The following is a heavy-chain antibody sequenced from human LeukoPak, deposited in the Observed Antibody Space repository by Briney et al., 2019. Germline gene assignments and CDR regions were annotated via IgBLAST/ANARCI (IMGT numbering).Heavy chain of an antibody. CDR1: GFTFSSYW. V-gene: IGHV3-7*04. Sequence: GGSLRLSCAASGFTFSSYWMSWVRQAPGKGLEWVANVKQDGSEKYYVDSVKGRFTISRDNAKNSLYLQMNSLRAEDTAVYYCARGSTVTTQYFDYWGQGTLVTVSS. CDR2: VKQDGSEK. J-gene: IGHJ4*02. D-gene: IGHD4-11*01. CDR3: ARGSTVTTQYFDY.